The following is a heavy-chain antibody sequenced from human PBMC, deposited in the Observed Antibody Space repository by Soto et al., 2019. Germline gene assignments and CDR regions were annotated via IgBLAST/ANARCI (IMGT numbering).Heavy chain of an antibody. V-gene: IGHV2-5*02. D-gene: IGHD3-16*02. CDR1: GFSLSTSGVG. CDR3: AHRLRDLLYDYIWGSYRQIRDDAFDI. Sequence: SGPTLVKPTQTLTLTCTFSGFSLSTSGVGVGWIRQPPGKALEWLALIYWDDDKRYSPSLKSRLTITKETSKNQVVLTMTNMDPVDTATYYCAHRLRDLLYDYIWGSYRQIRDDAFDIWGQGTMVTVSS. CDR2: IYWDDDK. J-gene: IGHJ3*02.